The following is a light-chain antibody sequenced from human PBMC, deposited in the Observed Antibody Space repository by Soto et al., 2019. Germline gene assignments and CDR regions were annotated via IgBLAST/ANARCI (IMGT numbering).Light chain of an antibody. J-gene: IGKJ1*01. CDR3: QQYGSSPRT. CDR1: QSVTSNY. CDR2: GAS. Sequence: EIRLTQFPATLSFSPGERATLSCRASQSVTSNYLAWYQQKPGQAPRLLIYGASSRATGISDRFSGSGSGTDFTLTISRVEPEDFAVYYCQQYGSSPRTFGQGTQVEIK. V-gene: IGKV3-20*01.